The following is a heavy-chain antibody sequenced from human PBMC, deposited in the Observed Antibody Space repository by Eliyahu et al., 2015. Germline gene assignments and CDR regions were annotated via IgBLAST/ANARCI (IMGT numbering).Heavy chain of an antibody. Sequence: EVHLVESGGGLVQPGGSLRLSCAAXGFPFTNSWXGGVRPAPGKGLEWVVNIRQDGREADYVDSVKGRFSVSRDNAKKSVYLQMNSLRAEDTALYFCARNADYCSDYRCYPSGYFDLWGRGTLVIVSS. CDR1: GFPFTNSW. V-gene: IGHV3-7*01. CDR2: IRQDGREA. D-gene: IGHD2-15*01. CDR3: ARNADYCSDYRCYPSGYFDL. J-gene: IGHJ2*01.